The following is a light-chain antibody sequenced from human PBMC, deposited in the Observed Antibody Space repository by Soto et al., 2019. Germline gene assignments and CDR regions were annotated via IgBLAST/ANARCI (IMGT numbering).Light chain of an antibody. V-gene: IGKV1-12*01. CDR3: QHADIYPLP. CDR2: ATS. CDR1: QPLGAW. J-gene: IGKJ4*01. Sequence: DIQMTQFPSSVSASVGDRVTITCRASQPLGAWLAWYQQKPGKAPKLLIYATSTLESGVQSRFSGSGCGTEFTRTIICLQAKNLGIYHGQHADIYPLPFGGGNRVEIK.